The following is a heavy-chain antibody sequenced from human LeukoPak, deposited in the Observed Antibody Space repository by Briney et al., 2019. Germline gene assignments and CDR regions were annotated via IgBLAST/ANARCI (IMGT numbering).Heavy chain of an antibody. J-gene: IGHJ4*02. V-gene: IGHV3-21*01. CDR2: ISSGNSYI. CDR1: GFSFNYYS. D-gene: IGHD6-19*01. Sequence: PGGSLRLSCAASGFSFNYYSMKWVHQAPGKGLEWVSSISSGNSYIYYGDSVKGRFTISRDNAKNSLYLQMNSLRADDTAVYYCARGPTRIGVSGTWPLDYWGQGTLVIVSS. CDR3: ARGPTRIGVSGTWPLDY.